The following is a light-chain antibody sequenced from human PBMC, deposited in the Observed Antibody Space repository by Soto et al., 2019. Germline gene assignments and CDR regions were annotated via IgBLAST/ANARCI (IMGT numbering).Light chain of an antibody. CDR2: VGS. J-gene: IGKJ3*01. CDR3: MQALQTPRT. Sequence: IVMTQFPLSLPVIPGEPASISCRSSQSLLHSNGYNYLDWYLQKPGQPPQLLIYVGSNRASGVPDSVSGRGSGTNFTLKVSRVEAEDVGVYYCMQALQTPRTFGPGTKVDI. CDR1: QSLLHSNGYNY. V-gene: IGKV2-28*01.